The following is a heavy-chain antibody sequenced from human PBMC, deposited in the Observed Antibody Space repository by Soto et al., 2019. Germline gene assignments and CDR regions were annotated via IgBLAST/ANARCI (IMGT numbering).Heavy chain of an antibody. J-gene: IGHJ4*02. D-gene: IGHD3-22*01. CDR3: ASATYYYDSSGLDY. CDR1: GFTFSSYA. CDR2: ILYDGSNK. Sequence: QVQLVESGGGVVQPGRSLRLSCAASGFTFSSYAMHWVRQAPGKGLEWVAVILYDGSNKYYADSVKGRFTISRDNSKNTRYLQMNSLRAEDTAVYYCASATYYYDSSGLDYWGQGTLVTVSS. V-gene: IGHV3-30-3*01.